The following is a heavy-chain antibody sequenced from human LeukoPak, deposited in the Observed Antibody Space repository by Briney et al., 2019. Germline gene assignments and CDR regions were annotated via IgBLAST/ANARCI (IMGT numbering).Heavy chain of an antibody. Sequence: GESLKISCKGSGYSFTSYWIGWVRQMPGKGLEWMGIIYPGDSDTRYSPSFQGQVTISADKSISTAYPQWSSLKASDTAMYYCARAELMEDFWSGSSAHGMDVWGQGTTVTVSS. V-gene: IGHV5-51*01. D-gene: IGHD3-3*01. CDR3: ARAELMEDFWSGSSAHGMDV. CDR2: IYPGDSDT. J-gene: IGHJ6*02. CDR1: GYSFTSYW.